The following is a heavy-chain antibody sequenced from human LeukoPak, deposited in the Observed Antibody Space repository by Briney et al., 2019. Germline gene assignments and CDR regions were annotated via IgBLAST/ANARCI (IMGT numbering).Heavy chain of an antibody. D-gene: IGHD2-2*01. V-gene: IGHV1-69*04. J-gene: IGHJ6*02. Sequence: SVKVSCKAYGGTFSSYAISWVRQAPGQGLEWMGRIIPILGIANYAQKFQGRVTITADKSTSTAYMELSSLRSEDTAVYYCARRRYCSSTSCYAYDYYYGMDVWGQGTTVTVSS. CDR3: ARRRYCSSTSCYAYDYYYGMDV. CDR1: GGTFSSYA. CDR2: IIPILGIA.